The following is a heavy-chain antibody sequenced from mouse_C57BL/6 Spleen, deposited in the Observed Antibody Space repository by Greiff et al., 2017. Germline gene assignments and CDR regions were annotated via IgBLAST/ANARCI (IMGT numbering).Heavy chain of an antibody. J-gene: IGHJ4*01. CDR1: GYSFTGYY. D-gene: IGHD1-1*01. V-gene: IGHV1-42*01. CDR3: ARPDDCGSSYGAMDD. CDR2: INPSTGGT. Sequence: EVQLQQSGPELVKPGASVKISCKASGYSFTGYYMNWVKQSPEKRLEWIGEINPSTGGTTYNQKFKAKATLTVDKSSSTAYMQLKSLTSEDSAVYYCARPDDCGSSYGAMDDWGQGTSVTVAS.